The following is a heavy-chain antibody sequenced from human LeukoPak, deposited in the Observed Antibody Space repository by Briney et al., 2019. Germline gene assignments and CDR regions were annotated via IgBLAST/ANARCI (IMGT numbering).Heavy chain of an antibody. J-gene: IGHJ5*02. D-gene: IGHD3-3*02. CDR2: IYNNGYSGST. CDR1: GGSIFSYY. Sequence: SETLSLTCTVSGGSIFSYYWSWILQPPGKGLEWIGYIYNNGYSGSTNYNPSLKSRVTISVDTSKGQFSLKLTSVTAADTAVYYCAGHPRISWFDPWGQGTLVTVSS. CDR3: AGHPRISWFDP. V-gene: IGHV4-59*08.